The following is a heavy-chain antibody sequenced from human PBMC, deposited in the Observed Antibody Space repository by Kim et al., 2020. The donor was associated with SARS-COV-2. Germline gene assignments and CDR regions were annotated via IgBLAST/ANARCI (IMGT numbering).Heavy chain of an antibody. CDR2: ITGGGGGAT. CDR1: GFTFSTYA. Sequence: GGSLRLSCAASGFTFSTYAMNWVRQAPGKGLEWVSSITGGGGGATKYADSVKGRFTISRDNSKSTVYLQMNSLRVEDTAVYHCATRGWTSHFESCGQGTL. J-gene: IGHJ4*02. D-gene: IGHD6-19*01. V-gene: IGHV3-23*01. CDR3: ATRGWTSHFES.